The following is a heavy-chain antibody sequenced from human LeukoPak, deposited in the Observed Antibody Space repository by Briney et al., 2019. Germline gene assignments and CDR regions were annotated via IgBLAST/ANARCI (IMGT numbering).Heavy chain of an antibody. CDR3: ARGRYCSDGNCYHNWFDP. V-gene: IGHV1-2*02. J-gene: IGHJ5*02. CDR2: INPNSGGT. D-gene: IGHD2-15*01. CDR1: GYTFTGYY. Sequence: ASVKVSCKASGYTFTGYYMHWVRQPPGQGREWMGWINPNSGGTDYAQKFQGRVTMTRDTSINTAYMEVISLRPDDTAVYYCARGRYCSDGNCYHNWFDPWGQGTLVIVSS.